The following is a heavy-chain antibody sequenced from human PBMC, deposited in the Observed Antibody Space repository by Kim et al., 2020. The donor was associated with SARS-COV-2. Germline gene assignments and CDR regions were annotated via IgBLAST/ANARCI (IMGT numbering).Heavy chain of an antibody. D-gene: IGHD3-9*01. J-gene: IGHJ4*02. Sequence: ADSVKGRFNTSRDNSKNTLYLQMNSLRAEDTAVYYCASLLRYFDWPLDYWGQGTLVTVSS. V-gene: IGHV3-30*01. CDR3: ASLLRYFDWPLDY.